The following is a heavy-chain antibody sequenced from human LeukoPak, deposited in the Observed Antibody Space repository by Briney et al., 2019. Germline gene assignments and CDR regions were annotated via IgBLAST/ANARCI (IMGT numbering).Heavy chain of an antibody. V-gene: IGHV4-39*01. D-gene: IGHD3-22*01. J-gene: IGHJ4*02. CDR1: GGSISSSSYY. CDR3: ARPAYYDGQDFDY. CDR2: IYYSGST. Sequence: LTCXVSGGSISSSSYYWGWIRQPPGKGLXWXXSIYYSGSTYYNPSLKSRVTISVDTSKNQFSLKLSSVTAADTAVYYCARPAYYDGQDFDYWGQGTLVTVSS.